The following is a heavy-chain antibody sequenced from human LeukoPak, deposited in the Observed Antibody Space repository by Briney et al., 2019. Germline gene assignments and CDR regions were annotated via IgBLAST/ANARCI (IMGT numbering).Heavy chain of an antibody. CDR2: IYPGDSDT. J-gene: IGHJ6*03. V-gene: IGHV5-51*01. CDR3: ARHGLGSSWYYYYMDV. CDR1: GYSFTSYW. D-gene: IGHD6-13*01. Sequence: GESLKISCKGSGYSFTSYWIGWVRQMPGKGLEWMGIIYPGDSDTRYSPSFQGQVTISADKSISTAYLQWSSLQASDTAMYYCARHGLGSSWYYYYMDVWGKGTTVTVSS.